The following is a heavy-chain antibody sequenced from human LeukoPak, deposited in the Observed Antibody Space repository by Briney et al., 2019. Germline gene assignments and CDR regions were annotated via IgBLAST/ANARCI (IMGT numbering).Heavy chain of an antibody. CDR2: IHWNSENT. CDR1: GFTFNDYG. CDR3: ARGSGGGYYDFDS. V-gene: IGHV3-20*04. D-gene: IGHD3-22*01. J-gene: IGHJ4*02. Sequence: GGALRLSCAASGFTFNDYGMNWVRQSPGKGLEWVAGIHWNSENTGYGDSVKGRFIISRDNAKDSLYLQMNSLTAEDTALYYCARGSGGGYYDFDSWGQGTLVTVSS.